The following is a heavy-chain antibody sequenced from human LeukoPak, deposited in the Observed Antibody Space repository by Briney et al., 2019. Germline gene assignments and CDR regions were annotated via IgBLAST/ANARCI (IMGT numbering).Heavy chain of an antibody. V-gene: IGHV1-46*01. CDR1: GYTFTSYY. CDR2: INPSGGST. CDR3: ARDKRDDSSGSNWFDP. D-gene: IGHD3-22*01. Sequence: APVKVSCKASGYTFTSYYMHWVRQAPGQGLEWMGIINPSGGSTSYAQKFQGRVTMTRDTSTSTVYMELSSLRSEDTAVYYCARDKRDDSSGSNWFDPWGQGTLVTVSS. J-gene: IGHJ5*02.